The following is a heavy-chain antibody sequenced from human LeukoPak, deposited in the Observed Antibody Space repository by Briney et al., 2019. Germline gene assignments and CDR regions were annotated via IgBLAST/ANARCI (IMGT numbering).Heavy chain of an antibody. CDR1: GFTFSSYA. V-gene: IGHV3-21*01. CDR2: ISSSSSYI. J-gene: IGHJ3*02. D-gene: IGHD3-10*01. Sequence: GGSLRLSCAASGFTFSSYAMSWVRQAPGKGLEWVSSISSSSSYIYYADSVKGRFTISRDNAKNSLYLQMNSLRAEDTAVYYCARAVPTLSYGSGRGAFDIWGQGTMVTVSS. CDR3: ARAVPTLSYGSGRGAFDI.